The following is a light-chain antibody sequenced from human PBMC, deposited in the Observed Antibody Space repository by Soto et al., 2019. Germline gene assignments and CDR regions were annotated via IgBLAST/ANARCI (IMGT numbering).Light chain of an antibody. CDR2: GNN. J-gene: IGLJ2*01. CDR1: SSNIGAGYD. V-gene: IGLV1-40*01. Sequence: QSVLTQPPSVSGAPGQRVTISCTGSSSNIGAGYDVHWYQQVPGTAPKLLIYGNNNRPSGVPDRFSGSKSGTSASLAITGLQAEDEADYYCQSTDSSLSLSNVVFGGGTKLTVL. CDR3: QSTDSSLSLSNVV.